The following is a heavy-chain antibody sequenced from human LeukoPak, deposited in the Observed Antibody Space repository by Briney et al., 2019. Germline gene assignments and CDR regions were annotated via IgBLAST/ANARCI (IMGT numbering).Heavy chain of an antibody. Sequence: PGRSLRLSCAASGFSFSSYWMNWVRQTPGKGLVWVAHINTDGRTTTYADSVKGRFTVSRDNAKNTLYLEMNRLRAEDTAVYYCARDNAYMLDYWGQGTQVTVSS. CDR3: ARDNAYMLDY. V-gene: IGHV3-74*03. J-gene: IGHJ4*02. D-gene: IGHD5-24*01. CDR1: GFSFSSYW. CDR2: INTDGRTT.